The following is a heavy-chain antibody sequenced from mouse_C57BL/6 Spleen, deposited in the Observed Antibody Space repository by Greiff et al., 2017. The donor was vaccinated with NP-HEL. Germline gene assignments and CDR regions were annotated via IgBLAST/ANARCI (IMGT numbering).Heavy chain of an antibody. CDR3: GRNYDYDEDYFDY. V-gene: IGHV1-64*01. D-gene: IGHD2-4*01. J-gene: IGHJ2*01. CDR1: GYTFTSYW. CDR2: IHPNSGST. Sequence: QVQLQQPGAELVKPGASVKLSCKASGYTFTSYWMHWVKQRPGQGLEWIGMIHPNSGSTNYNEKFKSKATLTVDKSSSTAYMQLSSLTSEDSAVYYCGRNYDYDEDYFDYWGQGTTLTVSS.